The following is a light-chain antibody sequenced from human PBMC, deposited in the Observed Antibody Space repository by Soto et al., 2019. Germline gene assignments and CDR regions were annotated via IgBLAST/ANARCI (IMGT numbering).Light chain of an antibody. V-gene: IGKV3-20*01. J-gene: IGKJ5*01. CDR1: QSVSSSY. CDR3: QQYGSSPP. Sequence: EIVLTQSPGTLSLSPGERATLSCRASQSVSSSYLAWYQQKPGQAPRLLIYGASSRATGIPDRFSGSGSGTDFTLTISRLEPEDFAVYYCQQYGSSPPFGGGTRLEIK. CDR2: GAS.